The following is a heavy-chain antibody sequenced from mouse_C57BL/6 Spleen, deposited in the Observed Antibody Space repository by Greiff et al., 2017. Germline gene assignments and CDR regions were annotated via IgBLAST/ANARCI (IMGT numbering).Heavy chain of an antibody. CDR2: IDPNSGGT. J-gene: IGHJ3*01. CDR1: GYTFTSYW. CDR3: ASPERDLPFAY. Sequence: QVQLQQPGAELVKPGASVKLSCKASGYTFTSYWMHWVKQRPGRGLEWIGRIDPNSGGTKYNEKFKSKATLTVDKPSSPDYMQLRSLTSEDSAVYYGASPERDLPFAYWGQGTLVTVSA. V-gene: IGHV1-72*01. D-gene: IGHD2-1*01.